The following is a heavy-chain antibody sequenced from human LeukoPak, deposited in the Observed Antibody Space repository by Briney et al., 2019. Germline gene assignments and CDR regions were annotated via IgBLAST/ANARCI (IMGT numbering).Heavy chain of an antibody. CDR1: GFTFSSYE. D-gene: IGHD3-22*01. Sequence: GGSLRLSCAASGFTFSSYEMNWVRQAPGKGLEWVSYISSSGSTIYYADSVKGRFTISRDNAKNSLYLQMNSLRAEDTAVYYCARCPPDYYDSSGYYYGKHFDYWGQGTLVTVSS. CDR3: ARCPPDYYDSSGYYYGKHFDY. J-gene: IGHJ4*02. V-gene: IGHV3-48*03. CDR2: ISSSGSTI.